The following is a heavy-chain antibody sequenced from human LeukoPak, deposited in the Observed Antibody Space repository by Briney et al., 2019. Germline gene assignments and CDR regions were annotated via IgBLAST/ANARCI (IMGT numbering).Heavy chain of an antibody. Sequence: GASVKVSCKASGGTFSSYAISWVRQAPGQGLEWMGRIIPIFGTANYAQKFQGRVTITTDESTSTAYMELNSLRAEDTAVYYCARGSNDFWSGYPGGYYYYYYMDVWGKGTTVTVSS. CDR1: GGTFSSYA. CDR2: IIPIFGTA. CDR3: ARGSNDFWSGYPGGYYYYYYMDV. V-gene: IGHV1-69*05. J-gene: IGHJ6*03. D-gene: IGHD3-3*01.